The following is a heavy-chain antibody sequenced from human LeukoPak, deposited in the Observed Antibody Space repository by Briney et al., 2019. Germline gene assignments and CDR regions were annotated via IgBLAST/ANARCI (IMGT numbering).Heavy chain of an antibody. Sequence: GGSLRLSCAASGFTVSSNYMSWVRQAPGKGLEWVSVIYSGGSTYYADSVKGRFTISRDNSKNTLYLQMNSLRAEDTAVYYCARFTYGDYPGGGYFDYWGQRTLVTVSS. CDR1: GFTVSSNY. CDR2: IYSGGST. J-gene: IGHJ4*02. V-gene: IGHV3-66*02. CDR3: ARFTYGDYPGGGYFDY. D-gene: IGHD4-17*01.